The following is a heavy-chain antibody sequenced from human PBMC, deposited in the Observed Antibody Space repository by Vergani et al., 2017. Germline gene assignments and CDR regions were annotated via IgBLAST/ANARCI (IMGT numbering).Heavy chain of an antibody. J-gene: IGHJ6*02. Sequence: QVQLEESGPGLVKPSETLSLTCTVSGGSFNTYYWSWIRQSPGKGLEWIGYIYSTGSTNYNPSLNSRVTISVDTSKNQFSLKLRSVTAADTAVYFCARVMYRDEASTGYRLEGMDSWGQGTTVTISS. V-gene: IGHV4-59*13. CDR1: GGSFNTYY. CDR3: ARVMYRDEASTGYRLEGMDS. CDR2: IYSTGST. D-gene: IGHD3-9*01.